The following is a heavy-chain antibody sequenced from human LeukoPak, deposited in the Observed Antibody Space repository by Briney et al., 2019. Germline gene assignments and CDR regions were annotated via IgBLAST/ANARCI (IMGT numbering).Heavy chain of an antibody. CDR1: GGSIRTYY. D-gene: IGHD3-22*01. CDR2: INSSGDT. J-gene: IGHJ5*02. CDR3: TRDLYYDSSGYCSGRWFDP. V-gene: IGHV4-4*07. Sequence: SETLSLTCTVSGGSIRTYYWTWIRQPVGKRPEWIGRINSSGDTDYNASLKSRVTMSVDTSRNQFSLKLNFVTAADTAVYFCTRDLYYDSSGYCSGRWFDPWGQGTLVTVSS.